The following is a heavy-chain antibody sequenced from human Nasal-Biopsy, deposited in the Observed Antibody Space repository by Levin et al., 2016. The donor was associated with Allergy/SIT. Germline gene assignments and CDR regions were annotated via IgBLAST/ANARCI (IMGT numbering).Heavy chain of an antibody. CDR2: FYPGDSET. Sequence: GESLKISCRASGYSFTTYWITWVRQMPGKGLEWMGTFYPGDSETRYSPSFQGQVTMSADKSINTAYLQWSSLKASDTATYYCARHRRDADFLDYWGQGTLVTVSS. CDR1: GYSFTTYW. V-gene: IGHV5-51*01. D-gene: IGHD2/OR15-2a*01. CDR3: ARHRRDADFLDY. J-gene: IGHJ4*02.